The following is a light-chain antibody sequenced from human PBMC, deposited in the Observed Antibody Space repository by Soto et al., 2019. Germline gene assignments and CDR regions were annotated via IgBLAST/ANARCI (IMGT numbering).Light chain of an antibody. V-gene: IGKV3-20*01. CDR3: QQYGGSPPYA. Sequence: EIVLTQSPGTLSLSPGERATLSCRASQSLTSNYLAWYQQKPGQAPRLLIYGASSRTPGVPDRFSGSGSGTDFTLTISGLEPEDFAVYYCQQYGGSPPYAFGAGTKVEIK. CDR1: QSLTSNY. J-gene: IGKJ4*01. CDR2: GAS.